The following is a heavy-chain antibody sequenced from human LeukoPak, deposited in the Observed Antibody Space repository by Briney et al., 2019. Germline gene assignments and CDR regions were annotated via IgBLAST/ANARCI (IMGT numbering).Heavy chain of an antibody. J-gene: IGHJ1*01. Sequence: SETLSLTCTVSGYSISSGYYWGWIRQPPGKGLEWIGSIYHSGSTYYNPSLKSRVTISVDTSKNQFSLKLSSVTAADTAVYYCARAGPTYSSSYKAYFQHWGQGTLVTVSS. D-gene: IGHD6-13*01. CDR2: IYHSGST. CDR1: GYSISSGYY. CDR3: ARAGPTYSSSYKAYFQH. V-gene: IGHV4-38-2*02.